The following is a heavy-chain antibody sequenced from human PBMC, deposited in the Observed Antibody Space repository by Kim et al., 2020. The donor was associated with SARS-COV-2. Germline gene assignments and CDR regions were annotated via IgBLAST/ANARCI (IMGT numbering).Heavy chain of an antibody. CDR3: ARDSPYYYDSSPYGDAFDI. D-gene: IGHD3-22*01. J-gene: IGHJ3*02. Sequence: SRVTISVDTSKNQFSLKLSSVTAADTAVHYCARDSPYYYDSSPYGDAFDIWGQGTMVTVSS. V-gene: IGHV4-30-2*04.